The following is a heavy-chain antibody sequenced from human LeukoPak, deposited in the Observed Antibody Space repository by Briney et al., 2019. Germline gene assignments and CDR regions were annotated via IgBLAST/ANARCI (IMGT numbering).Heavy chain of an antibody. V-gene: IGHV4-59*12. CDR2: IYYSGST. CDR1: GGSISSYY. Sequence: SETLSLTCTVSGGSISSYYWSWIRQPPGKGLEWIGYIYYSGSTNYNPSLKSRVTISVDTSKNQFSLKLISVTAADTAVYYCARGQGATVPQVGKNWFDPWGQGTRVIVSS. J-gene: IGHJ5*02. D-gene: IGHD1-26*01. CDR3: ARGQGATVPQVGKNWFDP.